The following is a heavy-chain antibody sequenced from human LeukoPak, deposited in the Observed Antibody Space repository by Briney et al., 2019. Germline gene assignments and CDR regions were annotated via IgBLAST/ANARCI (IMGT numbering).Heavy chain of an antibody. J-gene: IGHJ5*02. CDR1: GFTFSTYT. V-gene: IGHV3-48*01. CDR2: ISSSSSTI. CDR3: ARDRLYSSGWYLPTKNWFDP. Sequence: PGGSLRLSCAASGFTFSTYTMNWVRQAPGKGLEWISYISSSSSTIYYADSVKGRFTISRDNAKNSLYLQMNSLRAEDTAVYYCARDRLYSSGWYLPTKNWFDPWGQGTLVTVSS. D-gene: IGHD6-19*01.